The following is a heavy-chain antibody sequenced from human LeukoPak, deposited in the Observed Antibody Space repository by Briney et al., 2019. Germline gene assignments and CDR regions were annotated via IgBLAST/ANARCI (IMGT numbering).Heavy chain of an antibody. Sequence: IPSETLSLTCTVSGGSISTYYWSWIRQPPGKGLEWIGYIFYSGSTNHNPSLKSRVTISVDTSKNQFSLKLSSVTAADTAVYYCVRGAAADWYYFDYWGQGTLVTVSS. CDR3: VRGAAADWYYFDY. J-gene: IGHJ4*02. D-gene: IGHD6-13*01. CDR2: IFYSGST. CDR1: GGSISTYY. V-gene: IGHV4-59*01.